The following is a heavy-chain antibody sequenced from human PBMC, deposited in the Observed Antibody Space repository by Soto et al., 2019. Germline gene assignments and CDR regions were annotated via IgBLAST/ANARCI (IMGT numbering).Heavy chain of an antibody. Sequence: SETLSLTCTVSGGSISSSSYYWGWIRQPPGKGLEWIGSIYYSGSTYYNPSLKSRVTISVDTSKNQFSLKLSSVTAEDTAVYYCARDRLNEGLAMVTFFLDPWGQGTLVTVSS. J-gene: IGHJ5*02. CDR1: GGSISSSSYY. CDR3: ARDRLNEGLAMVTFFLDP. CDR2: IYYSGST. D-gene: IGHD5-18*01. V-gene: IGHV4-39*02.